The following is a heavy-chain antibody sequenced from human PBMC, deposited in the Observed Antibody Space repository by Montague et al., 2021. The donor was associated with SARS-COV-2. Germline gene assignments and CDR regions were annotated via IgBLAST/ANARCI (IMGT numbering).Heavy chain of an antibody. Sequence: SETLSLTCTVSGGSISSSSYYWGWIRQPPGKGLEWIGSLYYTGSTYYNPSLKSRVTISVDTSKNQFSLKLSSVTAADTAVYYCVRDSSSWYYWFDSWGQGTLVTVSS. D-gene: IGHD6-13*01. CDR3: VRDSSSWYYWFDS. CDR1: GGSISSSSYY. J-gene: IGHJ5*01. V-gene: IGHV4-39*01. CDR2: LYYTGST.